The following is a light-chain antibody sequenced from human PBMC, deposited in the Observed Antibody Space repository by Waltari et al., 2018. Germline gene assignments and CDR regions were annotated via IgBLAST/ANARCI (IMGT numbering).Light chain of an antibody. V-gene: IGLV3-1*01. CDR1: KLEARY. CDR2: QDS. CDR3: QAWDRNTYVV. Sequence: SYELTQPPSVSVSPGQTASISCSGDKLEARYVCWYQQKPGQSPVLVLHQDSKRPSGIPERFSGFNSGNTATLTISETQAMDEADYYCQAWDRNTYVVFGGGTKLTVL. J-gene: IGLJ2*01.